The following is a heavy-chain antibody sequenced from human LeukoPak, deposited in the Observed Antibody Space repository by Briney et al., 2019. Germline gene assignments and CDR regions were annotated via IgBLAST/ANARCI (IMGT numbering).Heavy chain of an antibody. CDR1: GGSISSSSYY. J-gene: IGHJ4*02. CDR2: IYYSGST. Sequence: SETLSLTCTVSGGSISSSSYYWGWIRQPPGKGLEWIGNIYYSGSTYYNPSLKSRVTISVDTSKNQFSLKLSSVTAADTAVYYCARDQGRWLVRTFDYWGQGTLVTVSS. D-gene: IGHD6-19*01. CDR3: ARDQGRWLVRTFDY. V-gene: IGHV4-39*07.